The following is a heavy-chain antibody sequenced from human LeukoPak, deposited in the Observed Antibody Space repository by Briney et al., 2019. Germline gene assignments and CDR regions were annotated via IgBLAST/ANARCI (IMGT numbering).Heavy chain of an antibody. J-gene: IGHJ3*02. CDR3: ARGRLYCSGGSCYPSDAFDI. CDR1: GFTFSSYG. D-gene: IGHD2-15*01. Sequence: GGSLRLSCAASGFTFSSYGIHWVRQAPGKGLEWVAVISYDGSNEYYADSVKGRFTISRENAKNSLYLQMNSLRAGDTAVYYCARGRLYCSGGSCYPSDAFDIWGQGTMVTVSS. V-gene: IGHV3-30*03. CDR2: ISYDGSNE.